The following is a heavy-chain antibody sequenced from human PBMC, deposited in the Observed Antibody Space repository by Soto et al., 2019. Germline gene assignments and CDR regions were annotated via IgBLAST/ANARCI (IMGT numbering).Heavy chain of an antibody. CDR1: GLTFDSFG. CDR2: ISGSGTST. Sequence: GGSLRLSCAASGLTFDSFGMTWVRQAPGKGLEWVSSISGSGTSTYYADSVKGRFTISRDNSENTLYLQMNSLRAEDTALYYCAKYASSTWSLFDYWGQGTLVTVSS. D-gene: IGHD6-13*01. CDR3: AKYASSTWSLFDY. V-gene: IGHV3-23*01. J-gene: IGHJ4*02.